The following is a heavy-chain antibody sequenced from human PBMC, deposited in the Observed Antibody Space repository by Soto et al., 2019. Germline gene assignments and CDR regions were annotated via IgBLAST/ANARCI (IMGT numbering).Heavy chain of an antibody. J-gene: IGHJ4*02. V-gene: IGHV3-9*01. D-gene: IGHD3-3*01. CDR2: INWNSRVL. Sequence: GGSLRLSCVGTGLNFDDFAIHWVRQAPGQGLEWVSGINWNSRVLAYADSVKGRFTISRDNASNSLYLQMGSLRDEDTALYYCAKGRYDFWSPYYFDSWGQGTLVTVSS. CDR1: GLNFDDFA. CDR3: AKGRYDFWSPYYFDS.